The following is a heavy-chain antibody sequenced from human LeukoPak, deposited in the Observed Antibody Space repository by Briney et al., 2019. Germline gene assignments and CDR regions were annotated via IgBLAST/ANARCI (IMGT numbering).Heavy chain of an antibody. D-gene: IGHD4-17*01. J-gene: IGHJ5*02. CDR2: IYYSGST. V-gene: IGHV4-39*01. Sequence: SETLSLTCTVSGGSISSSSYYWGWIRQPPGKGLEWIGSIYYSGSTYYNPSLKSRVTISVDTSKNQFSLKLSSVTAADTAVYYCARLIGDSNLFDPWGQGTLVTVSS. CDR1: GGSISSSSYY. CDR3: ARLIGDSNLFDP.